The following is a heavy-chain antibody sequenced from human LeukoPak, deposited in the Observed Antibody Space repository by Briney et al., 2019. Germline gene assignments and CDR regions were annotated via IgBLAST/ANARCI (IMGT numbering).Heavy chain of an antibody. Sequence: SETLSLTCTVSGGSISSYYWSWIRQPPGKGLEWIAYISYSGSADYNPSLKSRVTMSVDTSKNQVSLRLSSVTAADTAVYYCAKIRSGGGSFDVWGQGAMVTVSS. CDR1: GGSISSYY. J-gene: IGHJ3*01. D-gene: IGHD4-23*01. CDR3: AKIRSGGGSFDV. CDR2: ISYSGSA. V-gene: IGHV4-59*01.